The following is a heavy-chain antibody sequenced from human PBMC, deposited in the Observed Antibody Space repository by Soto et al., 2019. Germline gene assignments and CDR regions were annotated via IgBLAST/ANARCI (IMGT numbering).Heavy chain of an antibody. J-gene: IGHJ4*02. CDR2: IYYSGST. V-gene: IGHV4-59*01. D-gene: IGHD6-13*01. CDR3: ARVLNWQQLVYFDY. Sequence: PSETLSLTCTVSGGSISSYYWSWIRQPPGKGLEWIGYIYYSGSTNYNPSLKSRVTISVDTSKNQFSLKLSSVTAADTAVYYCARVLNWQQLVYFDYWGQGTLVTVSS. CDR1: GGSISSYY.